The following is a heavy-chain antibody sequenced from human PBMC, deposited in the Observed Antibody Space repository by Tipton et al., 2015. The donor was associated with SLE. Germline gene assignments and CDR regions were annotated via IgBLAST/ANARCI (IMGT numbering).Heavy chain of an antibody. CDR2: IYTSGSS. D-gene: IGHD1-26*01. Sequence: LRLSCTVSGGSISRGAYYWSWIRQPAGKGLEWIGRIYTSGSSNYNPSLKSRVTISVDMSKNQFSLTLNFVTAADTAVYFCASLLVVPAELGMGATESIDYWGQGTLVSVSS. CDR3: ASLLVVPAELGMGATESIDY. J-gene: IGHJ4*02. CDR1: GGSISRGAYY. V-gene: IGHV4-61*02.